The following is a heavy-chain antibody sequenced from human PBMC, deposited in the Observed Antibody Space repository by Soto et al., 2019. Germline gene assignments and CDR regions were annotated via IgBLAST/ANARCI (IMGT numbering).Heavy chain of an antibody. Sequence: QVQLLQSGSEVRKPGSSVKVSCKASGGTHNNYAFTWVRQARGQGLEWVGGIIPIFATVVYAQRCEGRVTISADKSTSTAYMELTNLSFDDTAVYYCTIWWEVVRYQDFILDVWGQGTAITVSS. CDR3: TIWWEVVRYQDFILDV. V-gene: IGHV1-69*06. D-gene: IGHD1-26*01. J-gene: IGHJ6*01. CDR1: GGTHNNYA. CDR2: IIPIFATV.